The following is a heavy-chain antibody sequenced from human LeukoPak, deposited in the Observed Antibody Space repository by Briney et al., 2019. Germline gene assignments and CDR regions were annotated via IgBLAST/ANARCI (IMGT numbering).Heavy chain of an antibody. D-gene: IGHD3-10*01. Sequence: SETLSLTCAVYGGSFSGYYWSWIRQPPGKGLEWIGEINHSGSTNYNPSLKSRVTISVDTSKNQFSLKLSSVTAAGTAVYYCAIKSYYYGSGSSGYFDYWGQGTLVTVSS. V-gene: IGHV4-34*01. CDR1: GGSFSGYY. J-gene: IGHJ4*02. CDR2: INHSGST. CDR3: AIKSYYYGSGSSGYFDY.